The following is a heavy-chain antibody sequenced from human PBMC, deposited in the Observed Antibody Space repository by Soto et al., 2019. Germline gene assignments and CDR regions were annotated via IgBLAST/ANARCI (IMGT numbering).Heavy chain of an antibody. CDR3: ARSEGGYFYGMAV. CDR1: GGNFASYA. J-gene: IGHJ6*02. D-gene: IGHD3-9*01. CDR2: IIPIFGTP. Sequence: GAAVKVCCKASGGNFASYAIFWVRQAPGQGLEWMGGIIPIFGTPTYAQKFQGRVTIKADKPTNTAYMEMNSLRFEDTAVYYCARSEGGYFYGMAVWGQGTTVIVSS. V-gene: IGHV1-69*06.